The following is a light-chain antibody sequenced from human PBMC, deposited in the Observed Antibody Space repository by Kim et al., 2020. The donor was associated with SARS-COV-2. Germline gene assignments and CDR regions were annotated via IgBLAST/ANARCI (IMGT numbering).Light chain of an antibody. CDR3: SAYTDSGTWV. V-gene: IGLV2-14*03. Sequence: QSALTQPASVSGSPGQSITISCSAPTSYGYNYVAWYQHHPGKAPKLMIYDDDKRPSGVSDRFSASKSGNTASLTISGLQAEDEAEYYCSAYTDSGTWVFGGGTQLTVL. J-gene: IGLJ2*01. CDR1: TSYGYNY. CDR2: DDD.